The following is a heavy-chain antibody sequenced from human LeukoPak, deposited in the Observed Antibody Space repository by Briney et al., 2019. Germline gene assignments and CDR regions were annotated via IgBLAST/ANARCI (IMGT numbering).Heavy chain of an antibody. V-gene: IGHV4-39*01. CDR3: ARQAPYYYDGSP. D-gene: IGHD3-22*01. CDR1: GGSISSSSYY. CDR2: IYYSGST. J-gene: IGHJ5*02. Sequence: SETLSLTCTVSGGSISSSSYYWGWIRQPPGTGLEWIGSIYYSGSTYYNPSLKSRVTISVDTSKNQFSLKLSSVTAADTAVYYCARQAPYYYDGSPWGQGTLVTVSS.